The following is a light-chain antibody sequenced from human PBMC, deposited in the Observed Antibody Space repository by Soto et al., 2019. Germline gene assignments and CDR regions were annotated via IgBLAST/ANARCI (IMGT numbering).Light chain of an antibody. V-gene: IGKV1-39*01. CDR3: QQSYSLPWT. CDR1: QSISSF. Sequence: DIQMTQSPSSLSASVGDRVTITCRASQSISSFLNWYQQKPGKAPKFLIYAASSLQSGVPSRFSGSGSGTEFTLTISSLQLEDFATYFCQQSYSLPWTFGQGTKVDIK. CDR2: AAS. J-gene: IGKJ1*01.